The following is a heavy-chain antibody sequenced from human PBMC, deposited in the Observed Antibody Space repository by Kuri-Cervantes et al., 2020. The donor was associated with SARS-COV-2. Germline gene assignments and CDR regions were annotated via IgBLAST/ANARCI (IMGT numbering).Heavy chain of an antibody. Sequence: GESLKISCAASGFTFSSYGMHWVRQAPGKGLEWVAFIRYDGSNKYYADSVKGRFTISRDSSKNTLYLQMNSLRAEDTAVYYCAREVRTVGYYYYMDVWGKGTTVTVSS. CDR2: IRYDGSNK. CDR1: GFTFSSYG. CDR3: AREVRTVGYYYYMDV. D-gene: IGHD4-23*01. J-gene: IGHJ6*03. V-gene: IGHV3-30*02.